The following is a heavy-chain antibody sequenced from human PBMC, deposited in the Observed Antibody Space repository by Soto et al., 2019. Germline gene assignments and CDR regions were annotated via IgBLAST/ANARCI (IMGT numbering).Heavy chain of an antibody. CDR3: AKAPLVHLVSYFEF. V-gene: IGHV3-23*01. J-gene: IGHJ4*02. D-gene: IGHD1-20*01. CDR1: GFTFSSYA. CDR2: ISGSGAST. Sequence: EIQLLESGGGLVQPGVSLRLSCAASGFTFSSYAMSWVRQAPGKGLEWISAISGSGASTYHEDSVRGRFTISRDNSKNPLYLLMDSLRAEDTAVYYCAKAPLVHLVSYFEFWGQGALVTVT.